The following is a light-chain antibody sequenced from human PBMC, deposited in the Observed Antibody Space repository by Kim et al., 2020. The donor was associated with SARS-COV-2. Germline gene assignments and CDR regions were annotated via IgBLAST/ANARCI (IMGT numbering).Light chain of an antibody. V-gene: IGKV1-27*01. CDR1: QGISNY. J-gene: IGKJ1*01. CDR2: GAS. CDR3: QKYNGAPWT. Sequence: ASVGDTVTIACRASQGISNYFAWYQQKPGKVPKVLIFGASALQSGVPSRFSGSGSGTDFTLTISSLQPEDVATYYCQKYNGAPWTFGQGTKVEIK.